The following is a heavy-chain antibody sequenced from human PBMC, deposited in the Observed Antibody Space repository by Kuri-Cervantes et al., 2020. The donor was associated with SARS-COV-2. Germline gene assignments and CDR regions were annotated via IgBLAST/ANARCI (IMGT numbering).Heavy chain of an antibody. Sequence: GSLRLSCTVSGGSISSSSYYWGWIRQPPGKGLEWIGSIYYSGSTYYNPSLKSRVTISVDTSKNQFSLKLSSVTAADTAVYYCARRYGWSPGYSSSWYIAPNGMDVWGQGTTVTVSS. J-gene: IGHJ6*02. CDR3: ARRYGWSPGYSSSWYIAPNGMDV. V-gene: IGHV4-39*07. D-gene: IGHD6-13*01. CDR2: IYYSGST. CDR1: GGSISSSSYY.